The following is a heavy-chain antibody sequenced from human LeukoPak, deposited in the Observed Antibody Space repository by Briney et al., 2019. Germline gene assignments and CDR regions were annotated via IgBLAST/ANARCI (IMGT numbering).Heavy chain of an antibody. CDR3: ARDGAARPPDAFDI. V-gene: IGHV4-59*01. D-gene: IGHD6-6*01. CDR2: IYYSGST. Sequence: SETLSLTCTVPGGSISSYYWSWIRQPPGKGLEWIGYIYYSGSTNYNPSLKSRVTISVDTSKNQFSLKLSSVTAADTAVYYCARDGAARPPDAFDIWGQGTMVTVSS. CDR1: GGSISSYY. J-gene: IGHJ3*02.